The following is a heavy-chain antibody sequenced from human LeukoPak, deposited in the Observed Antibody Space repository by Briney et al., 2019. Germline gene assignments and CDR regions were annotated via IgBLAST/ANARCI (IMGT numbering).Heavy chain of an antibody. V-gene: IGHV4-30-4*01. CDR1: GYSISSGYY. D-gene: IGHD3-22*01. J-gene: IGHJ3*02. CDR2: IYYSGST. Sequence: SETLSLTCTVSGYSISSGYYWGWIRQPPGKGLEWIGYIYYSGSTYYNPSLKSRVTISVDTSKNQFSLKLSSVTAADTAVYYCARGTYSTYYDSSGRNRGAFDIWGQGTMVTVSS. CDR3: ARGTYSTYYDSSGRNRGAFDI.